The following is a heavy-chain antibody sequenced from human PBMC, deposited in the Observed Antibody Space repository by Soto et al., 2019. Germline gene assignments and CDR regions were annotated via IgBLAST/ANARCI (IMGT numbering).Heavy chain of an antibody. CDR2: INPNSGDT. CDR1: GYSFTGHS. J-gene: IGHJ4*02. Sequence: ASVKVSCKASGYSFTGHSLHWVRQAPGQGLEWMGWINPNSGDTNYVQRFQGRVTMTWDTSISTAFMELTRLTSDDTAVYYCASLENLPWGQGTLVTVAS. CDR3: ASLENLP. V-gene: IGHV1-2*02.